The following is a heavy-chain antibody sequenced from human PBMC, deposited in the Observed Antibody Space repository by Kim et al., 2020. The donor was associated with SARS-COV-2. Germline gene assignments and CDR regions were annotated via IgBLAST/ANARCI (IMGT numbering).Heavy chain of an antibody. CDR2: ISGNSGSI. CDR3: AKHGGCNSMDYFDY. D-gene: IGHD4-4*01. Sequence: GGSLRLSCAASGFTFDDNAMHWVRQAPGKGLEWVSGISGNSGSIGYADSVKGRFTISRDNAKNSLYLQMNSLRAEDTALYYCAKHGGCNSMDYFDYGGLG. J-gene: IGHJ4*02. CDR1: GFTFDDNA. V-gene: IGHV3-9*01.